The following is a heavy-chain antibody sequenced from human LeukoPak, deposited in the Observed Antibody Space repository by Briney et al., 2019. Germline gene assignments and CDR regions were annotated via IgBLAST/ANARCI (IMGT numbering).Heavy chain of an antibody. CDR1: GGSISSYY. CDR3: ARHRFSSSWYYFDY. J-gene: IGHJ4*02. Sequence: PSETLSLTCTVSGGSISSYYWSWLRQPPGKGLEWIGYIYYSGSTNYNPSLKSRVTISVDTSNNQFSLKLSSVTAADTAVYYCARHRFSSSWYYFDYWGQGTLVTVSS. V-gene: IGHV4-59*08. D-gene: IGHD6-13*01. CDR2: IYYSGST.